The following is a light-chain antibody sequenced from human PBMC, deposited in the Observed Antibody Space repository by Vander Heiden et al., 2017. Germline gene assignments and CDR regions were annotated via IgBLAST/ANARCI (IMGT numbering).Light chain of an antibody. CDR2: DAS. J-gene: IGKJ2*01. CDR3: QQYGSSPPVYT. CDR1: KGVGRSS. Sequence: EIVLTQSPATLSLSPGERATLSCGAIKGVGRSSLAWYQQKPGLAPRLLILDASSRATGIPDSFSGSGSGTDFTLTLSRLEPEDVAVYYCQQYGSSPPVYTFGQGTKVEIK. V-gene: IGKV3D-20*01.